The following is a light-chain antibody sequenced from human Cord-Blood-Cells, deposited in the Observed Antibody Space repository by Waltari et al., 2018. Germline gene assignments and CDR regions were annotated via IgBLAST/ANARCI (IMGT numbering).Light chain of an antibody. V-gene: IGLV2-23*01. CDR3: CSYAGSSWV. Sequence: QSALTQPASVSGSPGQSITISCTGTSSDVASYNLVSWYQQHPGKAPNLMIYEGSKRPSGVSNRFSGSKSGNTASLTISGLQAEDEADYYCCSYAGSSWVFGGGTKLTVL. J-gene: IGLJ3*02. CDR2: EGS. CDR1: SSDVASYNL.